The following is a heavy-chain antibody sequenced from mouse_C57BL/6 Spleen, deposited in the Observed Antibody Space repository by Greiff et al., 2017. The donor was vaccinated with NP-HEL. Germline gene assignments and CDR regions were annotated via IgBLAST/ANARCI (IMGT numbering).Heavy chain of an antibody. CDR3: ARQDGSSSYYYAMDY. CDR1: GYTFTSYD. J-gene: IGHJ4*01. V-gene: IGHV1-85*01. D-gene: IGHD1-1*01. Sequence: QVQLQQSGPELVKPGASVKLSCKASGYTFTSYDINWVKQRPGQGLEWIGWIYPRDGSNKYNEKFKGKATLNVDTSSVTAYMALHSLTSEVSAVYFCARQDGSSSYYYAMDYWGQGPSVTGSS. CDR2: IYPRDGSN.